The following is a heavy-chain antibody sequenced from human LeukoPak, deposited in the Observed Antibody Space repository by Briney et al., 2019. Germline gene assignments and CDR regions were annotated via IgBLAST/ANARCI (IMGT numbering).Heavy chain of an antibody. V-gene: IGHV3-74*01. CDR2: IYNDETSA. CDR3: ARGAPIDY. CDR1: GFTVCNKW. Sequence: GGSFTRYCAASGFTVCNKWMDRVGQGPGKGLVWVSRIYNDETSATYQDSVKGRFTISRDNARNTLYLQMDSLRVDDTAVYYCARGAPIDYWGQGTLVTVSS. J-gene: IGHJ4*02.